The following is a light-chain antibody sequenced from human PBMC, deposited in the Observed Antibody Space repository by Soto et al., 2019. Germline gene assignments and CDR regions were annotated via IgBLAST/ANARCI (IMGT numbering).Light chain of an antibody. CDR3: HQYNSYPCT. CDR2: KAS. J-gene: IGKJ2*02. CDR1: QSINNW. V-gene: IGKV1-5*03. Sequence: DIQMTQSPSTLSASVGDRVTITCRASQSINNWLAWYQQKPGKAPKLLIYKASNLESGVPSRFSGSGSGTEFTLTISSLQPDDFATYYCHQYNSYPCTFGQGTKLEIK.